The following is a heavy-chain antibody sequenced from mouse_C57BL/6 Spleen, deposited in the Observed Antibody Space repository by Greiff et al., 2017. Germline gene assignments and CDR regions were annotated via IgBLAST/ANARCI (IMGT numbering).Heavy chain of an antibody. CDR2: IHPNSGST. J-gene: IGHJ2*01. D-gene: IGHD1-1*01. V-gene: IGHV1-64*01. CDR1: GYTFTSYW. CDR3: SRYYGSSYGYFDY. Sequence: QVQLQQPGAELVKPGASVKLSCKASGYTFTSYWMHWVKQRPGQGLEWIGMIHPNSGSTNYNEKFKSKATLTVDKSSSTASMQLSSLKSEDSAVYDCSRYYGSSYGYFDYWGQGTTRTVSS.